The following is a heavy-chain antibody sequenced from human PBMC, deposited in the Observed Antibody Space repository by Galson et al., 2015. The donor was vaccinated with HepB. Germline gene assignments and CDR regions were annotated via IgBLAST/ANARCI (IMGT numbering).Heavy chain of an antibody. CDR2: ISYDGSNK. Sequence: SLRLSCAASGFTFSSYGMHWVRQAPGKGLEWVAVISYDGSNKYYADSVKGRFTISRDNSKNTLYLQMNSLRAEDTAVYYCAKDYDFWSGYISNYYYGMDVWGQGTTVTVSS. CDR1: GFTFSSYG. V-gene: IGHV3-30*18. J-gene: IGHJ6*02. CDR3: AKDYDFWSGYISNYYYGMDV. D-gene: IGHD3-3*01.